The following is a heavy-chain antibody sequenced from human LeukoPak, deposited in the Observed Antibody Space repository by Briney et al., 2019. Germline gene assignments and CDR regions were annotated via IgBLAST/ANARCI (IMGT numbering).Heavy chain of an antibody. Sequence: EASVKVSCKASGYTFTGYYMHWVRRAPGQGLEWMGWINPNSGGTNYAQKFQGRVTVTRDTSISTAYMELSRLRSDDTAVYYCARYFGVVISWFDPWGQGTLVTVSS. J-gene: IGHJ5*02. CDR1: GYTFTGYY. V-gene: IGHV1-2*02. D-gene: IGHD3-3*01. CDR3: ARYFGVVISWFDP. CDR2: INPNSGGT.